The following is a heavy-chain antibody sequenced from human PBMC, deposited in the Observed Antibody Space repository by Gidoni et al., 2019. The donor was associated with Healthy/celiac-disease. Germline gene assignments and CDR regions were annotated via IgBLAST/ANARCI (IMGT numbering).Heavy chain of an antibody. CDR2: INPSGGST. J-gene: IGHJ2*01. Sequence: QVQLVQSGAEVKTPGASVKVSCKASGYTFTSYYMHWVRQAPGQGLEWRGIINPSGGSTSYAQKFQGRVTMTRDTSTSTVYMELSSLRSEDTAVYYCARGLVWFGSDWYFDLWGRGTLVTVSS. V-gene: IGHV1-46*01. CDR1: GYTFTSYY. D-gene: IGHD3-10*01. CDR3: ARGLVWFGSDWYFDL.